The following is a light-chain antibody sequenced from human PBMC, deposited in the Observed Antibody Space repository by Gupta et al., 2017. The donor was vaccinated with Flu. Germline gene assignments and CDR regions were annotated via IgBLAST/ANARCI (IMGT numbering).Light chain of an antibody. CDR2: EVN. Sequence: SITISCTGTSSDVGGYNCVSWYQQHPGKAPKLVIYEVNYRPSGVSNRFSGSKSGNTASLTISGLQAEDEAAYYCSSYTTTSALVFGTGTKVTVL. CDR1: SSDVGGYNC. CDR3: SSYTTTSALV. V-gene: IGLV2-14*01. J-gene: IGLJ1*01.